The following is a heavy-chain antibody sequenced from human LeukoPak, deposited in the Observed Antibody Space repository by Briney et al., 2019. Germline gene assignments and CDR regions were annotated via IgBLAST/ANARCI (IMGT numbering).Heavy chain of an antibody. CDR2: ISSSSSYI. CDR3: ARDPGGRIAAAPS. CDR1: GFTFSSYS. J-gene: IGHJ5*02. D-gene: IGHD6-13*01. V-gene: IGHV3-21*01. Sequence: GGSLRLSCAASGFTFSSYSMNWVRQAPGKGLEWVSSISSSSSYIYYADSVKGRFTISRDNAKNSLYLQMNSLRAEDTAVYYCARDPGGRIAAAPSWGQGTLVTVSS.